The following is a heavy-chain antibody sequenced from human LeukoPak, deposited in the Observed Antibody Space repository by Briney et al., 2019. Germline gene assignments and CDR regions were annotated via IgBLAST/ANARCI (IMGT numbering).Heavy chain of an antibody. J-gene: IGHJ3*01. D-gene: IGHD2-21*02. CDR1: GYTFTGYY. Sequence: GASVKVSCKASGYTFTGYYMHWVRQAPGQGPEWMGWINPNSGTTNYAQKFQGRVTMTRDTSISTAYMELSRLRSDDTAVYYCARERGYCGGDCFSTDAFDVWGQGTMVTVSS. V-gene: IGHV1-2*02. CDR3: ARERGYCGGDCFSTDAFDV. CDR2: INPNSGTT.